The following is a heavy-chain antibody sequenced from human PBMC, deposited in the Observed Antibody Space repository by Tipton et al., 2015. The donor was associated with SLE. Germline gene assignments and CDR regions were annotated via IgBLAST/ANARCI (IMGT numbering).Heavy chain of an antibody. D-gene: IGHD3-10*01. CDR2: IYNSGST. Sequence: TLSLTCAVSGGSISSSNWWSWVRQPPGKGLEWIGYIYNSGSTNYNPSLKSRVTISVDTSKNQFSLKLSSVTAADTAVYYCARDLRGSGSYSHYYYGMDVWGQGTTVTVSS. CDR1: GGSISSSNW. J-gene: IGHJ6*02. V-gene: IGHV4-4*02. CDR3: ARDLRGSGSYSHYYYGMDV.